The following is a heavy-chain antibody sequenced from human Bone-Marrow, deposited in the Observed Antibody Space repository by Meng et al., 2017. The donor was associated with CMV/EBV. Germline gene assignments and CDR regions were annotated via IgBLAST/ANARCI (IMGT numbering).Heavy chain of an antibody. J-gene: IGHJ6*01. CDR3: ARSPQTFYAMDV. V-gene: IGHV3-21*01. Sequence: GESLKISCAASGFTFSSYSMNWVRQAPGKGLEWVSSISSSSSYIYYADSVKGRFAISRDNAKNSLYLQMNSLIAEDTAVYYCARSPQTFYAMDVWGQGITVTFSS. CDR2: ISSSSSYI. CDR1: GFTFSSYS.